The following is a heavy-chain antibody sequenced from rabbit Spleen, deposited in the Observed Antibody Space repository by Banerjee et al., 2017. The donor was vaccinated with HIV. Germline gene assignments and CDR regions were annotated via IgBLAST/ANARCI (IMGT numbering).Heavy chain of an antibody. CDR3: VRMGSISFAL. CDR1: RFDFSTYS. CDR2: IVPIFGVT. D-gene: IGHD4-2*01. V-gene: IGHV1S7*01. J-gene: IGHJ4*01. Sequence: QELVESGGGLVQPGGSLKLSCKASRFDFSTYSMSWVRQAPGKGLEWIGYIVPIFGVTYYAIWVNGRFSISSHNAQNSLYLQLNSLTAADTATYCCVRMGSISFALWGPGTLVTVS.